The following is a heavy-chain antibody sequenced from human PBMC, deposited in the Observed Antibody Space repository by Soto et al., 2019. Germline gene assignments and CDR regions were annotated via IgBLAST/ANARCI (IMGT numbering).Heavy chain of an antibody. CDR2: IIPIFGTT. Sequence: QVQLVQSGAEVRKSGSSVKVSCKLSGASFDSYTITWVRQAPGQGLEWMGGIIPIFGTTNYAQKFQGRLTITAEGFTSAAYIDLSSLTSEDTAVYYCARGPLYDLESGMYWYFDLWGRGTLVTVSS. D-gene: IGHD1-26*01. CDR1: GASFDSYT. J-gene: IGHJ2*01. V-gene: IGHV1-69*01. CDR3: ARGPLYDLESGMYWYFDL.